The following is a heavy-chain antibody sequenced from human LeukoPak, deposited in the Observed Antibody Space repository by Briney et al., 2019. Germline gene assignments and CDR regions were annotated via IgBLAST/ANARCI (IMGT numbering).Heavy chain of an antibody. D-gene: IGHD6-13*01. V-gene: IGHV3-49*04. CDR3: TRDREAAAGINALDI. Sequence: GGSLRLSCTPSGGTFGDYAVSWVRQAPGKRLEWLGFITSKAFGGTAEYAAAVKGRFTISRDDSKSLAYLQMNSLKTEDTAVYYCTRDREAAAGINALDIWGQGTMVTVSS. CDR1: GGTFGDYA. CDR2: ITSKAFGGTA. J-gene: IGHJ3*02.